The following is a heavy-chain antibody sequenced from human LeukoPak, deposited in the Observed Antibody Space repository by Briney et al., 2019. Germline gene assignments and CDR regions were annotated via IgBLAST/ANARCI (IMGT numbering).Heavy chain of an antibody. CDR2: IYPGDSKI. CDR3: VCDRGIFESFDF. Sequence: GESLKISCSCSAYSFSTYWIAWVRQMSGKGLEWMGTIYPGDSKIRYSPSFQGQVTITADKSISTAYLQWSSLKASDTAVYYCVCDRGIFESFDFWGQGTLVTVSS. V-gene: IGHV5-51*03. J-gene: IGHJ4*02. CDR1: AYSFSTYW. D-gene: IGHD3-16*01.